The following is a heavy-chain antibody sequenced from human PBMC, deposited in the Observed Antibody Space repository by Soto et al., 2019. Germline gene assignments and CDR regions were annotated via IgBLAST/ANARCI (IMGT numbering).Heavy chain of an antibody. CDR3: ARDQLLHGTYYSYGMDV. V-gene: IGHV1-2*04. CDR1: GYTFTGYY. Sequence: QVQLVQSGAEVKKPGASVKVSCKASGYTFTGYYMHWVRQAPGQGLEWMGWINPHSGDTKYAQKFRGWVTMTRDTSVSTVYMELSRLRSDDAAVYFCARDQLLHGTYYSYGMDVWGQGTTVTVSS. J-gene: IGHJ6*02. CDR2: INPHSGDT. D-gene: IGHD5-18*01.